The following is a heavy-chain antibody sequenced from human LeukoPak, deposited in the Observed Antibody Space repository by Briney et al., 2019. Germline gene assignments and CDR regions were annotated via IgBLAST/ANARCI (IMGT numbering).Heavy chain of an antibody. D-gene: IGHD3-10*01. J-gene: IGHJ4*02. V-gene: IGHV5-51*01. CDR2: IYPGDSDT. CDR1: GYSFTSYW. CDR3: ARHSGRGMVQLADEIDY. Sequence: GEPLKISCKGSGYSFTSYWIGWVRQMPGKGLEWMGIIYPGDSDTRYSPSFQGQVTISADKSISTAYLQWSSLKASDTAMYYCARHSGRGMVQLADEIDYWGQGTLVTVSS.